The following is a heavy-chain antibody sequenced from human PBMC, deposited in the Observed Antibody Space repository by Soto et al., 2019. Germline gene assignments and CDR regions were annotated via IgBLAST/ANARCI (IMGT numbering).Heavy chain of an antibody. D-gene: IGHD1-1*01. CDR1: GFTFSSHT. CDR2: ISNAGTNK. V-gene: IGHV3-30-3*01. Sequence: QVRLVESGGGVVQPGRSLRLSCEASGFTFSSHTMHWVRQAPGKGLEWVALISNAGTNKYYADSVKGRFTISRDNSKNTLWLQMNSLRAEDTAVYYCARSPPGGEYTLLPGAYWGQGTLVTVSS. CDR3: ARSPPGGEYTLLPGAY. J-gene: IGHJ4*02.